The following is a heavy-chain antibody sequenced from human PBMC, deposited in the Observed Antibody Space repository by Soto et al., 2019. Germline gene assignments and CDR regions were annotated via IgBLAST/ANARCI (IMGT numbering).Heavy chain of an antibody. CDR1: GFTFSTYA. CDR3: VRVEGRHYYYGLDV. CDR2: ISSSSSTI. D-gene: IGHD3-10*01. V-gene: IGHV3-48*01. J-gene: IGHJ6*02. Sequence: GGSLRLSCAASGFTFSTYAMSWVRQAPGKGLEWVSYISSSSSTIYYADSVKGRFTISRDNAKKSLYLQMNSLRAEDTAVYYCVRVEGRHYYYGLDVWGQGSTVTVSS.